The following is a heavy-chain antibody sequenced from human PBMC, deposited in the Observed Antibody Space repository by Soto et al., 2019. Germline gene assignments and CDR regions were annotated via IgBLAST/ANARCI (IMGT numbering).Heavy chain of an antibody. Sequence: PSETLSLTCTVSGGSVSSGSYYWSWIRQPPGKGLEWIGYIYYSGSTNYNPSLKSRVTISVDTSKNQFSLKLSSVTAADTAVYYCARDGPFYDSSGYRNYWGQGTLVTSPQ. CDR3: ARDGPFYDSSGYRNY. CDR1: GGSVSSGSYY. J-gene: IGHJ4*02. V-gene: IGHV4-61*01. CDR2: IYYSGST. D-gene: IGHD3-22*01.